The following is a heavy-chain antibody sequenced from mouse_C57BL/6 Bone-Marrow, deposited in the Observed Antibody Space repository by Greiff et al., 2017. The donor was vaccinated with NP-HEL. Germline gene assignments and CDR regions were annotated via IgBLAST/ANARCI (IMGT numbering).Heavy chain of an antibody. Sequence: EVQLVESGPGLVKPSQSLSLTCSVTGYSITSGYYWNWIRQFPGNKLEWMGYISYDGSNNYNPSLKNRISITRDTSKNQFFLKLNSVTTEETATYDGERDDGYGDYTMDYWGQGTSVTVSS. V-gene: IGHV3-6*01. CDR1: GYSITSGYY. CDR2: ISYDGSN. J-gene: IGHJ4*01. CDR3: ERDDGYGDYTMDY. D-gene: IGHD2-3*01.